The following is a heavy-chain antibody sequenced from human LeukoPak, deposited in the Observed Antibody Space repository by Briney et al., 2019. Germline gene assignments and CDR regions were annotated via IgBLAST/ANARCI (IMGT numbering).Heavy chain of an antibody. CDR3: ARVGYDSSGYYYYYMDV. Sequence: SETLSLTCTVSGGSISSYYWSWIRQPPGKGLEWIGYIYYSGSTNYDPSLKSRVTISVDTSKNQFSLKLSSVTAADTAVYYCARVGYDSSGYYYYYMDVWGKGTTVTVSS. CDR2: IYYSGST. V-gene: IGHV4-59*01. CDR1: GGSISSYY. J-gene: IGHJ6*03. D-gene: IGHD3-22*01.